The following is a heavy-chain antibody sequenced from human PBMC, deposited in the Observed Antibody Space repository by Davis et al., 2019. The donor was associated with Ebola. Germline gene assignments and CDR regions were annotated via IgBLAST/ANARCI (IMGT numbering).Heavy chain of an antibody. Sequence: GSLRLSCAVYGGSFSDYYWSWIRQPPGKGLEWIGEINHSGSTNYNPSLKSRVTISLDTSKNQFSLKLNSVTAADTAVYYCARQFDPWGQGILVTVSS. CDR1: GGSFSDYY. V-gene: IGHV4-34*01. J-gene: IGHJ5*02. CDR2: INHSGST. CDR3: ARQFDP.